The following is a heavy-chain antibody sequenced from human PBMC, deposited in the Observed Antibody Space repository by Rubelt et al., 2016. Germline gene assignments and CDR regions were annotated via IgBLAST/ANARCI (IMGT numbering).Heavy chain of an antibody. V-gene: IGHV4-61*05. Sequence: QLQLQESGPGLVKPSETLSLTCTVSGGSISSGNYYWGWIRQPPGKGLEWIGDIYHSGSTTYNPSLRGRLTISMDLSKNQVSVRLLYGTAADTAWYFWARRDTDIVPDYSNFAFDSRGQGTLVAVSS. D-gene: IGHD4-11*01. CDR1: GGSISSGNYY. CDR3: ARRDTDIVPDYSNFAFDS. J-gene: IGHJ4*02. CDR2: IYHSGST.